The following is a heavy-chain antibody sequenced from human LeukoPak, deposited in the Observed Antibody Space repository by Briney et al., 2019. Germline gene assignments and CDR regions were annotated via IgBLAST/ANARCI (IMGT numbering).Heavy chain of an antibody. D-gene: IGHD6-13*01. J-gene: IGHJ4*02. CDR1: GFTFSSYW. CDR3: ASPTAYSSSRLDYFDY. CDR2: INSDGSST. V-gene: IGHV3-74*01. Sequence: GGSLRLSCEASGFTFSSYWMHWVRQAPGKGLVWVSRINSDGSSTSYADSVKGRFTISRDNAKNTLYLQMNSLRAEDTAVYYCASPTAYSSSRLDYFDYWGQGTLVTVSS.